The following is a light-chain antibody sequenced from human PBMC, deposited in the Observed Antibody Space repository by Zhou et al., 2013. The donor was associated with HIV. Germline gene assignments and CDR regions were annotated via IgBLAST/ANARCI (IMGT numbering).Light chain of an antibody. CDR3: QQYNGYST. CDR2: AAS. V-gene: IGKV1D-16*01. Sequence: DIQMTQSPSSVSASVGDRVTITCRASQDISTWLAWFQQKPGKAPKLLIYAASNLQSGVPSRVSGSGSGTEFTLTISSLQPDDVATYFCQQYNGYSTFGQGTKVEIK. CDR1: QDISTW. J-gene: IGKJ1*01.